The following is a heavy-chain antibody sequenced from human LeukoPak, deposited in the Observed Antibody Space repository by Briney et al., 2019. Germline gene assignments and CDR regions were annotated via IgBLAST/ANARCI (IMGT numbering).Heavy chain of an antibody. CDR1: GFTFSSYA. Sequence: GGSLRLSCAASGFTFSSYAMSWVRQAPGKGLEWVSAISGSGGNTYYADSVKGRFTISRDNSRNTLYLQMNSLRAEDTAVYYCARGYCSSTSCYYLAYWGQGTLVTVSS. CDR2: ISGSGGNT. J-gene: IGHJ4*02. D-gene: IGHD2-2*01. V-gene: IGHV3-23*01. CDR3: ARGYCSSTSCYYLAY.